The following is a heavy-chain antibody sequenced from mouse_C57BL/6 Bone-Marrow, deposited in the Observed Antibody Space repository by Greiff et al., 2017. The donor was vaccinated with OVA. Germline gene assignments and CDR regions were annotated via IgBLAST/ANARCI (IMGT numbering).Heavy chain of an antibody. CDR1: GYTFPDYY. CDR2: IFPGSGSN. Sequence: QVQLQQSGPELVKPGASVKISCKASGYTFPDYYITWVKQRPGQGLEGIGWIFPGSGSNYYNETFKGKATLTVDKSSSTASMLLSSLTSEDSAVYVCARRTEVWGTGTTVTVSS. J-gene: IGHJ1*03. D-gene: IGHD4-1*01. V-gene: IGHV1-75*01. CDR3: ARRTEV.